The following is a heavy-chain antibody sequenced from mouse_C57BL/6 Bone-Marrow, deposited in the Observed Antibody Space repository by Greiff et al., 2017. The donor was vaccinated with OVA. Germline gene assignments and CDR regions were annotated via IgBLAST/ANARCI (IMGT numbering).Heavy chain of an antibody. Sequence: EVHLVESGGDLVKPGGSLKLSCAASGYTFSSYGMSWVRQTPDKRLEWVATISSGGGYTYYPDSVKGRVTISRDNAKNTLYLQMSSLKSEVTAMYYCASLLWLRRFDYWGQGNTLTLSS. V-gene: IGHV5-6*01. CDR2: ISSGGGYT. CDR3: ASLLWLRRFDY. J-gene: IGHJ2*01. D-gene: IGHD2-2*01. CDR1: GYTFSSYG.